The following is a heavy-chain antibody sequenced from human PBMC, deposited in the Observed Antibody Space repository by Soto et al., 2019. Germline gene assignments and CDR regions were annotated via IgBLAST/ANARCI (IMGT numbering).Heavy chain of an antibody. CDR2: IKSKGSGGTA. Sequence: EVQVVESGGTLVMSGGSLRLSCTVSGLTFRDAWVNWVRQAPGKGLEWIGRIKSKGSGGTADYAAPVKGRFTISRDDSQHTISLQMNRLKVDDAVLFYCAWMNTITSIAIWGQGTLVSVSS. D-gene: IGHD5-12*01. J-gene: IGHJ4*02. CDR3: AWMNTITSIAI. CDR1: GLTFRDAW. V-gene: IGHV3-15*02.